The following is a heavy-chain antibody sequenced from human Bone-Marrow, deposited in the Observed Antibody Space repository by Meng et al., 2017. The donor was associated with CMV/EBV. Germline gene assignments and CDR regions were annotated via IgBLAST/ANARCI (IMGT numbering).Heavy chain of an antibody. Sequence: GSLRLSCTVSGGSISSYYWNWIRQPPGKGLECIGYIYYSGTTYYNPSLKSRVTISVDTSKNQFSLKLISVTAADTAVYFCAREVTLNAFDIWGQGAMVTVSS. CDR2: IYYSGTT. CDR1: GGSISSYY. J-gene: IGHJ3*02. V-gene: IGHV4-59*01. CDR3: AREVTLNAFDI.